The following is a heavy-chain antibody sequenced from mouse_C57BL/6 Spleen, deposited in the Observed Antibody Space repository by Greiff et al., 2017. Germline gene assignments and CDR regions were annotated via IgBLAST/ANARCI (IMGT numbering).Heavy chain of an antibody. V-gene: IGHV1-15*01. CDR1: GYTFTDYE. D-gene: IGHD1-1*01. Sequence: VKLQQSGAELVRPGASVTLSCKASGYTFTDYEMHWVKQTPVHGLEWIGAIDPETGGTAYNQKFKGKAILTADKSSSTAYMELRSLTSEDSAVYYCTRPPYYYGSRGLFAYWGQGTLVTVSA. CDR3: TRPPYYYGSRGLFAY. CDR2: IDPETGGT. J-gene: IGHJ3*01.